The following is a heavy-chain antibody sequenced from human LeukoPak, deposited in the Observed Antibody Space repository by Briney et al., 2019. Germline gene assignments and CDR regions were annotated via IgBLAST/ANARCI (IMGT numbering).Heavy chain of an antibody. Sequence: GTSVKVSCKASGFTFTSSAMQWVRQARGQRLEWIGWIVVGSGNTNYAQKFQERVTITRDMSTSTAYMELSSMRSEDTAVYSCAASRPYYDFWSGYYMDDAFDIWGQGTMVTVSS. J-gene: IGHJ3*02. V-gene: IGHV1-58*02. CDR2: IVVGSGNT. CDR3: AASRPYYDFWSGYYMDDAFDI. CDR1: GFTFTSSA. D-gene: IGHD3-3*01.